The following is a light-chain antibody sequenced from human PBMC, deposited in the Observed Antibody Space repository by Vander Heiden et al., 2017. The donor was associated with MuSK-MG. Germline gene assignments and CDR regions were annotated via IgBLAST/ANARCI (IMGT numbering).Light chain of an antibody. V-gene: IGKV3-15*01. Sequence: EILMTHSPATLSVSPGERVTLSCRASQNINNNLAWYQQKPGQAPRLLIYRIATRATSTPARFSGSGSGAEFTLTISSLQSEDFAIYYCHQYDSWPQTFGQGTRLEIK. CDR3: HQYDSWPQT. J-gene: IGKJ5*01. CDR1: QNINNN. CDR2: RIA.